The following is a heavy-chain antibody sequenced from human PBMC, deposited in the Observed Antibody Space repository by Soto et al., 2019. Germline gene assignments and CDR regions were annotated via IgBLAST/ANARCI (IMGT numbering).Heavy chain of an antibody. CDR1: GFTFSSYA. Sequence: PGGSLRLSCAASGFTFSSYAMHWVRQAPGKGLEWVAVIWYDGSNKNYADSVKGRFTISRDNSKNTLYLQMNSLRAEDTAVYYCARDDKGYSGYDIDYWGQGTLVTVSS. D-gene: IGHD5-12*01. CDR2: IWYDGSNK. CDR3: ARDDKGYSGYDIDY. V-gene: IGHV3-33*01. J-gene: IGHJ4*02.